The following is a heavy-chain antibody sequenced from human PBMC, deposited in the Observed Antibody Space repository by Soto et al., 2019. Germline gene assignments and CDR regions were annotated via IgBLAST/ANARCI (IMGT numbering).Heavy chain of an antibody. V-gene: IGHV1-69*12. Sequence: QVQLVQSGAEVKKPGSSVKVSCKASGGTFSSYAISWVRQAPGQGLGWMGGIIPIFGTANYAQKFQGRGTITADESTSKAYIELSSLRSEDTAVYYCTRRKKGSRYGMDVWGQGTTVTVSS. CDR3: TRRKKGSRYGMDV. CDR1: GGTFSSYA. J-gene: IGHJ6*02. CDR2: IIPIFGTA.